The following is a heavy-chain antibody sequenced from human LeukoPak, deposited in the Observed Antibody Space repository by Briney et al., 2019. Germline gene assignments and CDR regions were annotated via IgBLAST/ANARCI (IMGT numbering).Heavy chain of an antibody. Sequence: GGSLRLSCAASGFTFSNYWMHWVRQAPGKGLVWVSRISSDGSSTTYADSVKGRFTISRDNAKNTLYLQMNSLRAEDTAVYYCARGPRGGYYYGSEWGQGTLVTVSS. J-gene: IGHJ4*02. V-gene: IGHV3-74*03. D-gene: IGHD3-10*01. CDR1: GFTFSNYW. CDR2: ISSDGSST. CDR3: ARGPRGGYYYGSE.